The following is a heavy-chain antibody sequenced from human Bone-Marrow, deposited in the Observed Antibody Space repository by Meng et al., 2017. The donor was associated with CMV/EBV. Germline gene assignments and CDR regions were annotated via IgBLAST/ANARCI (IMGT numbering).Heavy chain of an antibody. CDR3: ARDVEDCSSTSCYVAFFDP. D-gene: IGHD2-2*01. CDR1: GGTFSSYA. V-gene: IGHV1-69*10. J-gene: IGHJ5*02. Sequence: SVKVSCKASGGTFSSYAISWVRQAPGQGLEWMGGIIPILGIANYAQKFQGRVTITADKSTSTAYMELSSLRSEDTAVYYCARDVEDCSSTSCYVAFFDPWGQGTLVTVSS. CDR2: IIPILGIA.